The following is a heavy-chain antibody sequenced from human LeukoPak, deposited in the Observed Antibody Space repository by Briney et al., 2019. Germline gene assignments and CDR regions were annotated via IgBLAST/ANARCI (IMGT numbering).Heavy chain of an antibody. CDR1: GLTFSSYA. CDR3: AKDPNGDYIGALDF. V-gene: IGHV3-23*01. CDR2: IIGNGGWA. Sequence: GGSLGLSCAASGLTFSSYAMMWLRQAPGKGLEWVSAIIGNGGWAFYADSVKGRFTISRDNTKNTLYLQVSSLRAEDTAVYYCAKDPNGDYIGALDFWGQGTMVTVSS. D-gene: IGHD4-17*01. J-gene: IGHJ3*01.